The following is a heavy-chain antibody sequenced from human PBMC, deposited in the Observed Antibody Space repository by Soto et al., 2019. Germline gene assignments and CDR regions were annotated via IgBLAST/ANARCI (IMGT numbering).Heavy chain of an antibody. V-gene: IGHV4-39*01. CDR3: VRQVGDYYFDH. D-gene: IGHD4-17*01. CDR1: GGTRVDTNDY. Sequence: HSWTVAGGTRVDTNDYRVRISQPPGKGLEWIGNVFFNGITFYKPSLESRVSISVDTSKSQFSLRLNSVTAADTAVYYCVRQVGDYYFDHWGQGTLVTVSS. J-gene: IGHJ4*02. CDR2: VFFNGIT.